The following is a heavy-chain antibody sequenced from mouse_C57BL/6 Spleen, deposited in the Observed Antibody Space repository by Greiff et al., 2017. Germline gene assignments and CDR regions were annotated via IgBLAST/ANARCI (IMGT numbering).Heavy chain of an antibody. CDR1: GYTFTDYY. Sequence: EVQLQQSRPELVKPGASVKISCKASGYTFTDYYMNWVKQSHGKSLEWIGDINPNNGGTSYNQKFKGKATLTVDKSSSTAYMELRSLTSEDSAVYYCARSRAYGNYYAMDYWGQGTSVTVSS. V-gene: IGHV1-26*01. CDR2: INPNNGGT. J-gene: IGHJ4*01. D-gene: IGHD2-1*01. CDR3: ARSRAYGNYYAMDY.